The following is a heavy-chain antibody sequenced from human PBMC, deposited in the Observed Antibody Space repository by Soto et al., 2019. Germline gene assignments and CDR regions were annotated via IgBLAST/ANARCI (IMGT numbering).Heavy chain of an antibody. CDR3: VAWAPSTSHP. CDR2: TKPDGSEK. J-gene: IGHJ5*02. V-gene: IGHV3-7*01. Sequence: PXGSLRLSCAASGFIFNTHWISWVRQAPEKGLEWVAHTKPDGSEKYYVDSAKGRFTISRDNTRNSLYLQMNSLRADDTALYYCVAWAPSTSHPWGPGTLVTVS. CDR1: GFIFNTHW.